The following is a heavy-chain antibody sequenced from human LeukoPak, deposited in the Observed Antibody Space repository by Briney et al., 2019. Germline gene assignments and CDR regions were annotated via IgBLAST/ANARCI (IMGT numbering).Heavy chain of an antibody. CDR2: IYWNDDK. J-gene: IGHJ4*02. D-gene: IGHD3-3*01. Sequence: KESGPTLVKPTQTLTLTCTFSGFSLSTSGVGVGWIRQPPGKALEWLALIYWNDDKRYSPSLKSRLTITKDTSKNQVVLTMTNMDPVDTATYYCAHVTNYDFWSGYPYYFDYWGQGTLVTVSS. CDR3: AHVTNYDFWSGYPYYFDY. V-gene: IGHV2-5*01. CDR1: GFSLSTSGVG.